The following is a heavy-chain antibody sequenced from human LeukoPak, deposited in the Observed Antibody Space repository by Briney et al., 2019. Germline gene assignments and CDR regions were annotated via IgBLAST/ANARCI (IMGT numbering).Heavy chain of an antibody. V-gene: IGHV4-59*01. D-gene: IGHD5-24*01. J-gene: IGHJ3*02. CDR1: GGSISSYY. CDR3: ARAGTLQSNPSAFDI. CDR2: IYYSGST. Sequence: SETLSLTCTVSGGSISSYYWSWIRQPPGKGLEWIGYIYYSGSTSYNPSLRSRVTISVNTSKNQFSLKLYSVTAADTAVYYCARAGTLQSNPSAFDIWGQGTMVTVSS.